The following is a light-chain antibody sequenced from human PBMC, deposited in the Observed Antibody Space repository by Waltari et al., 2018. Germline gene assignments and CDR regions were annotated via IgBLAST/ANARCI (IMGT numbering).Light chain of an antibody. J-gene: IGKJ4*01. CDR2: YAN. CDR3: QQGNTYPLT. Sequence: IQMSQSPSSLSASVGDRVTITCRASQGISSYLNWYQQKPGKAPKLLIYYANSLASGVPSRFSGSGSGTEFTLTISSLQPEDFATYYCQQGNTYPLTFGGGTKVEIK. V-gene: IGKV1-13*02. CDR1: QGISSY.